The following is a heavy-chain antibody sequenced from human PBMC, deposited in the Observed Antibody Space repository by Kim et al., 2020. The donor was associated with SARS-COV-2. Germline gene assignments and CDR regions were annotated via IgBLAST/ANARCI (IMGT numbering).Heavy chain of an antibody. CDR3: ARHLGSYGSGSYYLLGWFDP. CDR2: IDPSDSYT. V-gene: IGHV5-10-1*01. J-gene: IGHJ5*02. CDR1: GYSFTSYW. Sequence: GESLKISCKGSGYSFTSYWISWVRQMPGKGLEWMGRIDPSDSYTNYSPSFQGHVTISADKSISTAYLQWSSLKASDTAMYYCARHLGSYGSGSYYLLGWFDPWGQGTLVTVSS. D-gene: IGHD3-10*01.